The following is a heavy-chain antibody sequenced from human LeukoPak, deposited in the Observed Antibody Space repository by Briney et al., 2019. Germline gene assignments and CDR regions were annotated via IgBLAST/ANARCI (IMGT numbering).Heavy chain of an antibody. CDR3: ARDRVDGSGWYFGY. D-gene: IGHD6-19*01. J-gene: IGHJ4*02. CDR2: ISSSSSTI. Sequence: GGSLRLFCAASGFTFSTYSMNWVRQAPGKGLEWVSYISSSSSTIYYADSVKGRFTISRDNAKNSLYLQMNSLRAEDTAVYYCARDRVDGSGWYFGYWGQGTLVTVSS. V-gene: IGHV3-48*04. CDR1: GFTFSTYS.